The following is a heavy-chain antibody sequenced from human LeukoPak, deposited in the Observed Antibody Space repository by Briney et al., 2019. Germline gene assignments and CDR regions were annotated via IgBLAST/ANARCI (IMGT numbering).Heavy chain of an antibody. V-gene: IGHV3-7*01. CDR3: ARGHQRFGELIGDY. CDR1: GFTFRNYW. Sequence: GGSLRLSCAASGFTFRNYWMTWVRQAPGKGLEWVANMNQDGSEKNYVDSMKGRFTISRDNSKNMLYLQMNSLRGEDTAVYYCARGHQRFGELIGDYWGQGTLVTVSS. D-gene: IGHD3-10*01. CDR2: MNQDGSEK. J-gene: IGHJ4*02.